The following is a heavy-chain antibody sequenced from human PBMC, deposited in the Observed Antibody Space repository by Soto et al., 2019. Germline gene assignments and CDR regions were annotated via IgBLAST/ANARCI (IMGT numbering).Heavy chain of an antibody. CDR1: GGTFSSYT. CDR2: IIPILGIA. CDR3: ARDFTGTPRRDAFDI. D-gene: IGHD1-1*01. J-gene: IGHJ3*02. Sequence: SVKVSCKASGGTFSSYTISWVRQAPGQGLEWMGRIIPILGIANYAQKFQGRVTITADKSTSTAYMELSSLRSEDTAVYYCARDFTGTPRRDAFDIWGQGTMVTVSS. V-gene: IGHV1-69*04.